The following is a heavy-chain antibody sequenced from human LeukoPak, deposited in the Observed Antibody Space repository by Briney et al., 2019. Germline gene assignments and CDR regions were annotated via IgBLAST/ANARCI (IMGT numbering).Heavy chain of an antibody. V-gene: IGHV4-34*01. CDR2: INHSGGS. D-gene: IGHD1-26*01. CDR1: GTSFSGFY. CDR3: ARGRGIKSPIRDPWDY. Sequence: SETLFLNCAVYGTSFSGFYRSWIRQPPGKGLEWIGEINHSGGSSYNPSLKSRVTISVDTSKNQFSLKLTSLTAADTAVYFCARGRGIKSPIRDPWDYWGQGTLVTVSS. J-gene: IGHJ4*02.